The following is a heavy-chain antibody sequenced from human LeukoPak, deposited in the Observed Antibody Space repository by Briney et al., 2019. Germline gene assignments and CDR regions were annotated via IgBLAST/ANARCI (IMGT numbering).Heavy chain of an antibody. CDR1: GYNFNTYW. D-gene: IGHD4-23*01. Sequence: GESLQISCKGSGYNFNTYWVAWVRQLPGKGLEWMGIIRPMNSDVRYSPSFQGQVAISADRSINTAYLQWSSLTASDTAMYYCASRPFETTVVPWDFYWGQGTQVTVSS. CDR2: IRPMNSDV. CDR3: ASRPFETTVVPWDFY. J-gene: IGHJ4*02. V-gene: IGHV5-51*01.